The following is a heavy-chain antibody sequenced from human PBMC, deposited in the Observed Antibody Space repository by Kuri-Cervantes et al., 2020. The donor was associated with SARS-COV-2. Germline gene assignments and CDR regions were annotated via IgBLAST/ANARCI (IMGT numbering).Heavy chain of an antibody. CDR1: GFTFSSYE. CDR2: IGTAGDT. Sequence: ETLSLTCAAFGFTFSSYEMHWVRQATGKGLEWVSAIGTAGDTYYPGSVKGRFTISRENAKNSLYLQMNSLRAGDTAVYYCARGSFWSGYYSYYYYYGMDVWGQGTTVTVSS. CDR3: ARGSFWSGYYSYYYYYGMDV. J-gene: IGHJ6*02. V-gene: IGHV3-13*04. D-gene: IGHD3-3*01.